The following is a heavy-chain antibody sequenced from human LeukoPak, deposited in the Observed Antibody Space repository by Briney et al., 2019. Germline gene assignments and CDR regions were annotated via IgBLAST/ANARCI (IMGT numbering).Heavy chain of an antibody. V-gene: IGHV1-3*01. CDR3: ARSYCSGGSCYYYYGMDV. CDR1: GYTFTSYD. CDR2: INAGNGNT. J-gene: IGHJ6*02. Sequence: ASVKVSCKASGYTFTSYDINWVRQATGQGLEWMGWINAGNGNTKYSQKFQGRVTITRDTSASTAYMELSSLRSEDTAVYYCARSYCSGGSCYYYYGMDVWGQGTTVTVSS. D-gene: IGHD2-15*01.